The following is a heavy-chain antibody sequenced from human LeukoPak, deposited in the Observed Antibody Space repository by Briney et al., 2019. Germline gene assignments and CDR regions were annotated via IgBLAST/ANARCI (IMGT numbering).Heavy chain of an antibody. V-gene: IGHV3-43*01. D-gene: IGHD5-24*01. Sequence: GGSLRLSCATSGFNFNAYTMHWVRQAPGKGLEWVSFIRGAATTNYADSVKGRFTVSSDNSKNSLYLQMNSLRPEDSGLYCCAKERDGHKDGLAHWGRGTLVTVSS. CDR3: AKERDGHKDGLAH. J-gene: IGHJ4*02. CDR2: IRGAATT. CDR1: GFNFNAYT.